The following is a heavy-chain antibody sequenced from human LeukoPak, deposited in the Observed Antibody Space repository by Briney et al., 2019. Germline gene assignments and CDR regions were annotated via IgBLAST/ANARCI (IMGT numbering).Heavy chain of an antibody. V-gene: IGHV4-59*01. CDR3: ARFSAHQLRSGYYYYMDV. D-gene: IGHD2-2*01. J-gene: IGHJ6*03. CDR2: IYYTGST. Sequence: PSETLSLTCTVSGGSLRSYYWSWVRQPPGKGLGYIGHIYYTGSTDYNPSLKSRVTMSLDTSKNQFSLQLSSVTAADTALYSCARFSAHQLRSGYYYYMDVWGKGTTVTVSS. CDR1: GGSLRSYY.